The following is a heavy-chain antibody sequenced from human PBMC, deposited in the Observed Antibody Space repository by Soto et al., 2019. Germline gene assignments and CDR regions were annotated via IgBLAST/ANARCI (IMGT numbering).Heavy chain of an antibody. CDR3: ARLFAYYDKEPGAFDI. V-gene: IGHV4-30-4*01. CDR1: GGSTSRDDYY. J-gene: IGHJ3*02. Sequence: PSETLSLTCTVSGGSTSRDDYYWSWIRQPPGKGLEWIGYIYYSGSTYHNPSLKSRVTISVDTSNNQFSLKLSSVTAADTAVYYCARLFAYYDKEPGAFDIWGQGTLVTVSS. D-gene: IGHD3-22*01. CDR2: IYYSGST.